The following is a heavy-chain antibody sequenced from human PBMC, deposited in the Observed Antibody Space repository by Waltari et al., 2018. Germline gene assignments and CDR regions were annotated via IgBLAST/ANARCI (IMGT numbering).Heavy chain of an antibody. J-gene: IGHJ4*02. V-gene: IGHV4-59*08. D-gene: IGHD5-12*01. CDR3: ARALVTTRIYFDY. Sequence: QVQLQESGPGLVKPSETLSLTCTVSGDSISSYYWSWIRQPPGKGLEWIGYISYTGSTTYNPSLKSRVTFSGDTSKNQFSLKLSSATAADTAVYYCARALVTTRIYFDYWGLGTLVTVSS. CDR1: GDSISSYY. CDR2: ISYTGST.